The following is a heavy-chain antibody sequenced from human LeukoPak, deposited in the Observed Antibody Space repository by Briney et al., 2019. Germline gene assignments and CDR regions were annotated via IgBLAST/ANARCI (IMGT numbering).Heavy chain of an antibody. D-gene: IGHD6-13*01. Sequence: PSETLSLTCAVYGGSFSGYYWSWIRQPAGKGLEWIGRIYTSGSTNYNPSLKSRVTMSVDTSKNQFSLKLSSVTAADTAVYYCARSFSPRIAAAGTGYFDYWGQGTLVTVSS. CDR2: IYTSGST. CDR1: GGSFSGYY. J-gene: IGHJ4*02. V-gene: IGHV4-59*10. CDR3: ARSFSPRIAAAGTGYFDY.